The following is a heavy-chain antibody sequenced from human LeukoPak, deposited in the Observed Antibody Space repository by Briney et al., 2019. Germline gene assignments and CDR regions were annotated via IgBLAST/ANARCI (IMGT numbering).Heavy chain of an antibody. Sequence: GGSLRLSCAASGFTFSSYSMNWVRQAPGKGLEWVSYISASSSTIYYIDSVKGRFTISRDNAKSSLYLQMDSLRAEDTAVYYCARDELRCGPRRDAFAIWGQGKMVTVSS. CDR1: GFTFSSYS. D-gene: IGHD2-21*01. CDR2: ISASSSTI. J-gene: IGHJ3*02. CDR3: ARDELRCGPRRDAFAI. V-gene: IGHV3-48*01.